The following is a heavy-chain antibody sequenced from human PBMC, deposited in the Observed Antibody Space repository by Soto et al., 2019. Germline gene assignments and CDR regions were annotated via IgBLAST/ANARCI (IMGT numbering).Heavy chain of an antibody. CDR3: ARATVTTIVDYLDF. CDR2: INPSGGRK. V-gene: IGHV1-46*01. D-gene: IGHD3-3*01. J-gene: IGHJ4*02. Sequence: QVQLVQSGAEVKKPGASVKVSCKASGYTFTTYHMHGVRQAPGQGLEWMGIINPSGGRKSYPQKFQGRVTMARDTSTSAVYMELSSLRSEDTAVYYCARATVTTIVDYLDFWGQGTLVTVSS. CDR1: GYTFTTYH.